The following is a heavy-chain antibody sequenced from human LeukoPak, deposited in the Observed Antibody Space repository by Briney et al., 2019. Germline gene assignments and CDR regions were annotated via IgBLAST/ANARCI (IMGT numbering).Heavy chain of an antibody. V-gene: IGHV3-53*01. CDR3: ARDTLGAYDSNGYYHGY. CDR2: IYSADNT. CDR1: GFTVSSSY. J-gene: IGHJ4*02. Sequence: GSLRLSCAASGFTVSSSYMSWVRQAPGKGLEWVSLIYSADNTHYADSVKGRFSISRDNSKSTLYLQMNSLRAEDTAVYYCARDTLGAYDSNGYYHGYWGQGTLVTVSS. D-gene: IGHD3-22*01.